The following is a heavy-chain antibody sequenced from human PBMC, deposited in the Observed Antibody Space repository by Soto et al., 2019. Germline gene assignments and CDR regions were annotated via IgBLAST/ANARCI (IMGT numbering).Heavy chain of an antibody. CDR1: GFTFSSYA. V-gene: IGHV3-64D*06. CDR2: ISTNGGST. Sequence: QPGGSLRLSCSASGFTFSSYAMHWVRQAPGKGLEYVSSISTNGGSTHYADSVKGRFTISRDNSKNTQYLQMSSLRADDTAVYYCVKGEYYYDSSSYYPFDYWGQGT. CDR3: VKGEYYYDSSSYYPFDY. D-gene: IGHD3-22*01. J-gene: IGHJ4*02.